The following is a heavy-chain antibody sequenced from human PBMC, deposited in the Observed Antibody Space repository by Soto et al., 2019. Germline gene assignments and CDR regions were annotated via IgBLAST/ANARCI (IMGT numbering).Heavy chain of an antibody. CDR1: GFTFSSYA. Sequence: GGSLRLSCAASGFTFSSYAMSWVRQAPGKGLEWVSAISGSGGSTYYADSVKGRFTISRDNSKNTLYLQMNSLRAEDTAVYYCAKDDGRRTAARPGYYYYGMDVWGQGTTVTVSS. CDR2: ISGSGGST. CDR3: AKDDGRRTAARPGYYYYGMDV. D-gene: IGHD6-6*01. V-gene: IGHV3-23*01. J-gene: IGHJ6*02.